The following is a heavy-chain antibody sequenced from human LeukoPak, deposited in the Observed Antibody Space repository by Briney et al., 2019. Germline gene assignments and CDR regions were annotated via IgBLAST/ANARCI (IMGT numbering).Heavy chain of an antibody. Sequence: SETLSLTCTVSGGSISSGSYYWSWIRQPAGKGLEWIGRIYTSGSTNYTPSLKSRVTISVDTSKNQFSLKLSSVTAADTAVYYCARVGNWNDGQHFDYWGQGTLVTVSS. D-gene: IGHD1-1*01. CDR3: ARVGNWNDGQHFDY. CDR2: IYTSGST. J-gene: IGHJ4*02. V-gene: IGHV4-61*02. CDR1: GGSISSGSYY.